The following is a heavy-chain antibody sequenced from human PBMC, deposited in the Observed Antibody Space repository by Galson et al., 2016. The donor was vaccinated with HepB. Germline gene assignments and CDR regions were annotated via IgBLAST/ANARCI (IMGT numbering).Heavy chain of an antibody. CDR1: GFSLSSYW. CDR2: INREGSQK. D-gene: IGHD3-10*01. Sequence: SLRLSCAASGFSLSSYWMTWVRQVPGQGLEWVANINREGSQKNYLDTVKGRFTISRDTAKNSLYLQMDSLRVEDTALYYCARDWIYSETKTYYDVLDVWGRGTMVTVSS. J-gene: IGHJ3*01. V-gene: IGHV3-7*01. CDR3: ARDWIYSETKTYYDVLDV.